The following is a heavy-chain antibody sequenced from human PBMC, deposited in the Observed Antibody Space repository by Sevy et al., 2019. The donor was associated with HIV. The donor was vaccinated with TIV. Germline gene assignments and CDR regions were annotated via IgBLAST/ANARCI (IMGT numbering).Heavy chain of an antibody. V-gene: IGHV3-21*01. CDR2: ISGLSNYI. CDR1: GFTFNSYS. CDR3: ARGENWNYAEY. D-gene: IGHD1-7*01. Sequence: GGYLRLSCAASGFTFNSYSINWVRQAPGKGLEWVSYISGLSNYIYYADSLKGRFTISRDNAKDSVYLQMNSLRVEDTAVYYCARGENWNYAEYWGQGILVTVSS. J-gene: IGHJ4*02.